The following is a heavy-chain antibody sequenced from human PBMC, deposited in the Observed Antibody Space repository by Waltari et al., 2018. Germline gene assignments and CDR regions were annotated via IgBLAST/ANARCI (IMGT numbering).Heavy chain of an antibody. CDR1: GGTFSSYA. Sequence: QVPLVQSGAEVKKPGSSLKVSCKASGGTFSSYAISWVRQAPGQGLEWMGGLIPIFGTANYAQKFQGRVTITTDESTSTAYMELSSLRSEDTAVYYCASTLWGSSWYNIPDYWGQGTLVTVSS. D-gene: IGHD6-13*01. J-gene: IGHJ4*02. CDR3: ASTLWGSSWYNIPDY. V-gene: IGHV1-69*05. CDR2: LIPIFGTA.